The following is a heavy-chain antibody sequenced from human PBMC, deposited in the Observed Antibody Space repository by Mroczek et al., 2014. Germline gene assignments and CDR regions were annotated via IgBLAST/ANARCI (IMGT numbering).Heavy chain of an antibody. CDR2: INHSGST. CDR1: WVLQWLL. CDR3: ARGGGSSSWYGYWFDP. D-gene: IGHD6-13*01. Sequence: QVQLQQWGAGLLKPSETLSPHLRCLWWVLQWLLLELDPPAPREGLEWIGEINHSGSTNYNPSLKSRVTISVDTSKNQFSLKLSSVTAADTAVYYCARGGGSSSWYGYWFDPWGQGPLVTVSS. V-gene: IGHV4-34*01. J-gene: IGHJ5*02.